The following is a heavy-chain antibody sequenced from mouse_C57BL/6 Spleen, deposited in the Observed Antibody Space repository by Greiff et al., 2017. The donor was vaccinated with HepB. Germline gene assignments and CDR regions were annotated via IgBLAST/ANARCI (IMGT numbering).Heavy chain of an antibody. Sequence: EVMLVESGPELVKPGDSVKISCKASGYSFTGYFMNWVMQSHGKSLEWIGRINPYNGDTFYNQKFKGKATLTVDKSSSTAHMELRSLTSEDSAVYYCARERKITTVVEDSFDYWGQGTTLTVSS. D-gene: IGHD1-1*01. V-gene: IGHV1-20*01. J-gene: IGHJ2*01. CDR2: INPYNGDT. CDR3: ARERKITTVVEDSFDY. CDR1: GYSFTGYF.